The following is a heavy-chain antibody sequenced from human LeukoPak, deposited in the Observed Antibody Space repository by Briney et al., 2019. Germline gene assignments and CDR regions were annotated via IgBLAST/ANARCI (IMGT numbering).Heavy chain of an antibody. D-gene: IGHD3-10*01. Sequence: GGSLRLSCAASGFTFSSYAMSWVRQAPGKGLGWVSAISGSGGSTYYADSVKDRFTISRDNSKNTLYLQMNSLRAEDTAVYYCAKDAYYYGSGSYPYWGQGTLVTVSS. CDR3: AKDAYYYGSGSYPY. J-gene: IGHJ4*02. CDR2: ISGSGGST. CDR1: GFTFSSYA. V-gene: IGHV3-23*01.